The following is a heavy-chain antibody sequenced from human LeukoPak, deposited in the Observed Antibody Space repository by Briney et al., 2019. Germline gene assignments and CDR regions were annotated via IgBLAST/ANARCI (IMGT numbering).Heavy chain of an antibody. Sequence: PGGSLRLSCAASGFTFSSYAMSWVRQAPGKGLEWVSAISGSGGSTYYADSVKGRFTISRDNSKNTLYLQMNSLRAEDTAVYYCAKDRYSSGWYPDYWGQRTLVTVSS. CDR3: AKDRYSSGWYPDY. D-gene: IGHD6-19*01. V-gene: IGHV3-23*01. CDR2: ISGSGGST. CDR1: GFTFSSYA. J-gene: IGHJ4*02.